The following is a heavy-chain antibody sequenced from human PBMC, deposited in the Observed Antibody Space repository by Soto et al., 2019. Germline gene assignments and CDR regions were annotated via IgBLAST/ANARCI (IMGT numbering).Heavy chain of an antibody. CDR1: GGSISSYY. CDR3: ARLGITGGYYYYMDV. J-gene: IGHJ6*03. V-gene: IGHV4-59*08. D-gene: IGHD1-20*01. Sequence: PSETLSLTCTVSGGSISSYYWSWIRQPPGKGLEWIGYIYYSGSTNYNPSLKSRVTISVDTSKNQFSLKLSSVTAADTAVYYCARLGITGGYYYYMDVWGKGTTVTVSS. CDR2: IYYSGST.